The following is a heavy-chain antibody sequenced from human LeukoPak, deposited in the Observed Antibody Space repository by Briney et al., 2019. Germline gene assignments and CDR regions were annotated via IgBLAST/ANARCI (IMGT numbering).Heavy chain of an antibody. V-gene: IGHV4-30-4*01. J-gene: IGHJ4*02. D-gene: IGHD2-15*01. CDR1: GDAVSSADYY. CDR2: IYYSGNT. CDR3: ARENLGFWRDGSFHQTGLDY. Sequence: SQTLSLSCTASGDAVSSADYYWTWVRQSPGKGLEWIGNIYYSGNTYYSPSLRSRVTISLDPSKNQFSLRLNSVTAADTAVYFCARENLGFWRDGSFHQTGLDYWGQGNLVTVSS.